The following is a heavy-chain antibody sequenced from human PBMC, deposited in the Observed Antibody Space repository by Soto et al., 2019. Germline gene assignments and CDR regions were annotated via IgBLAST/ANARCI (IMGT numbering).Heavy chain of an antibody. D-gene: IGHD3-3*01. Sequence: SGPTLVNPTETLTLTCTVSGFSLSNARMGVSWIRQPPGKALEWLAHIFSNDEKSYSTSLKSRLTISKDTSKSQVVLTLTNLDPVDTATYYCARLNLPNVRFLEVGRFDPWGQGTLVTVSS. CDR3: ARLNLPNVRFLEVGRFDP. CDR2: IFSNDEK. CDR1: GFSLSNARMG. V-gene: IGHV2-26*01. J-gene: IGHJ5*02.